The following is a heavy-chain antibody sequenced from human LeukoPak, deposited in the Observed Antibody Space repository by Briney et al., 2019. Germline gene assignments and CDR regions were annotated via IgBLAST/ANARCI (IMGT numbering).Heavy chain of an antibody. CDR3: ARAPNGYDFGEPYYFDY. D-gene: IGHD5-12*01. Sequence: TQTLPLTCTVSGGSISSTGYYWNWIRQHPGKGLEWIGYIYDSGSAYYNPSLKSRVTISVDTSKNQFSLKLSSVTAADTAVYYCARAPNGYDFGEPYYFDYWGQGTLVTVSS. J-gene: IGHJ4*02. CDR2: IYDSGSA. CDR1: GGSISSTGYY. V-gene: IGHV4-31*03.